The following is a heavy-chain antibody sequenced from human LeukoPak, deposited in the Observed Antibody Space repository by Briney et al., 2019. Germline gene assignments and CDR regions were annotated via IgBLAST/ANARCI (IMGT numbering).Heavy chain of an antibody. CDR2: ISSSSSTI. Sequence: GGSLRLSCAASGFTFSSYEMNWVRQAPGKGLEWVSYISSSSSTIYYADSVKGRFTISRDNAKNSLYLQMNSLRAEDTAVYYCARGHYTFDYWGQGTLVTVSS. CDR1: GFTFSSYE. V-gene: IGHV3-48*01. CDR3: ARGHYTFDY. J-gene: IGHJ4*02. D-gene: IGHD2-2*02.